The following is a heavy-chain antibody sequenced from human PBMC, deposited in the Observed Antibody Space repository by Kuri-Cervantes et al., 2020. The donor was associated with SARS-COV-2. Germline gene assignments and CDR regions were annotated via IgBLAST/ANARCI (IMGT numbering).Heavy chain of an antibody. CDR2: IYHSGST. CDR1: GYSISSGYY. D-gene: IGHD6-19*01. CDR3: ARHGGIAVAGTFDY. J-gene: IGHJ4*02. V-gene: IGHV4-38-2*01. Sequence: GSLRLSCAVSGYSISSGYYWGWIRQPPGKGLEWIGSIYHSGSTYYNPPLKSRVTISVDTSKNQFSLKLSSVTAADTAVYYCARHGGIAVAGTFDYWGQGTLVTVSS.